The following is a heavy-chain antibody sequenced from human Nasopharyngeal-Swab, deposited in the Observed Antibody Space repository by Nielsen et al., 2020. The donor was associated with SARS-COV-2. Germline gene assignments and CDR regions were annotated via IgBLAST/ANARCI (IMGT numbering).Heavy chain of an antibody. CDR2: VNQDGSRT. V-gene: IGHV3-74*01. Sequence: GGSLRLSCVASGVIFSKYWMHWVRQAPGKGLVWVSRVNQDGSRTDYVDSVEGRFTVSRDDSKSTLFLQMNRLRGEDTAVYYCVRDLPYNEVSWGQGTLVTVSS. D-gene: IGHD5-24*01. CDR1: GVIFSKYW. CDR3: VRDLPYNEVS. J-gene: IGHJ5*02.